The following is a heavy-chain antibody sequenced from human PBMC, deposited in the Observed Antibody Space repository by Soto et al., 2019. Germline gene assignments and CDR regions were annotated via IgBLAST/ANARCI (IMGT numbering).Heavy chain of an antibody. J-gene: IGHJ4*02. D-gene: IGHD6-13*01. CDR1: GYIFTNYG. V-gene: IGHV1-18*01. CDR2: ISGYNGYP. Sequence: ASVKVSCTTSGYIFTNYGVAWVRQAPAQGLELVAWISGYNGYPKYTQKFQGRVTVTTDTSTRTGYMELRNLRSDDTAVYYCARGSAGALYDFWGQGTLVTVSS. CDR3: ARGSAGALYDF.